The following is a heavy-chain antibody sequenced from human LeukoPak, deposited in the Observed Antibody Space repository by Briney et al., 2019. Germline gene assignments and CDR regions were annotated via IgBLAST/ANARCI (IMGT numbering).Heavy chain of an antibody. Sequence: SVKVSCKASGGTFSSYAISWVRQAPGQGLEWMGGIIPIFGTANYAQKFQGRVTITADKSTSTAYMELSSLRSEDTAVYYCARAVGGITIFGVGFDYWGQGTLVTVSS. D-gene: IGHD3-3*01. CDR3: ARAVGGITIFGVGFDY. V-gene: IGHV1-69*06. CDR2: IIPIFGTA. CDR1: GGTFSSYA. J-gene: IGHJ4*02.